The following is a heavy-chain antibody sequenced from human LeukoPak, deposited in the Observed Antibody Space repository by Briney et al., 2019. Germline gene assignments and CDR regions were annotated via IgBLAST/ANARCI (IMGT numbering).Heavy chain of an antibody. Sequence: GGSLRLSCAASGFTFSSYWMSWVRQAPGKGLEWVSVISGSGGSTDYADSVKGRFTISRDNSKNTLYLQMNSLGAEDTAVYYCAKRTFGGSYLDYWGQGTLVTVSS. CDR3: AKRTFGGSYLDY. D-gene: IGHD1-26*01. CDR1: GFTFSSYW. J-gene: IGHJ4*02. CDR2: ISGSGGST. V-gene: IGHV3-23*01.